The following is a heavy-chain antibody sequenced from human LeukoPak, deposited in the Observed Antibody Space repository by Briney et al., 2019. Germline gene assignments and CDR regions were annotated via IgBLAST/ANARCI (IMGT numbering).Heavy chain of an antibody. V-gene: IGHV4-34*01. CDR3: ARRGLLTVFGVVTNVYYYMDV. Sequence: PSETLSLTCSVSDGSISIYYWSWIRQPPGKGLEWIGEINHSGSANYIPSLKSRVTISVDTSKNQFSLKLSSVTAADTAVYYCARRGLLTVFGVVTNVYYYMDVWGKGTTVTVSS. J-gene: IGHJ6*03. CDR1: DGSISIYY. CDR2: INHSGSA. D-gene: IGHD3-3*01.